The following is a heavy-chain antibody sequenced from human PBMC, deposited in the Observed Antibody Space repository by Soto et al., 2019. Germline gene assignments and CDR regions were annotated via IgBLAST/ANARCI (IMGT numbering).Heavy chain of an antibody. Sequence: SETLSLTCTVSGGSISTYYWSWIRQPPGKGLEWIGYIYFGGSTNYNPSLKSRVTISVDTSKNQLSLKLTSVTAADTAMYYCARSPGYCSGTTCYHKPYYYYYYMDVWGKGTPVTVS. J-gene: IGHJ6*03. CDR1: GGSISTYY. CDR3: ARSPGYCSGTTCYHKPYYYYYYMDV. CDR2: IYFGGST. V-gene: IGHV4-59*08. D-gene: IGHD2-2*01.